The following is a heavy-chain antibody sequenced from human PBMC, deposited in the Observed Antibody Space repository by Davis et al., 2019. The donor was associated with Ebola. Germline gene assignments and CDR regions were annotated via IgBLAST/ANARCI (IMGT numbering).Heavy chain of an antibody. D-gene: IGHD1-26*01. CDR1: GFTSTRYA. CDR2: ITASGGVT. J-gene: IGHJ4*02. V-gene: IGHV3-23*01. CDR3: AKQGGATLGDFDY. Sequence: GESLKIFCAASGFTSTRYAMSWVRQAPGKGLEWVSTITASGGVTYYADSVKGRFTISRDISKNTLYLQMNSLRAEDTAVYYCAKQGGATLGDFDYWGQGTLVTVSS.